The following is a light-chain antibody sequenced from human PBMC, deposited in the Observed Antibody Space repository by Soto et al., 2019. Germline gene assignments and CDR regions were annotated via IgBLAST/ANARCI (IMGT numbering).Light chain of an antibody. CDR1: SSDIGGYNY. CDR3: SSYTSTNTLI. V-gene: IGLV2-14*01. J-gene: IGLJ2*01. CDR2: EVT. Sequence: QSALTQPASVSGSPGQSITISCTGTSSDIGGYNYVSWFQQYPGKTPKVMIYEVTNRPSGVSNRFSGSKSGNTASLTISGLQAEDEADYYCSSYTSTNTLIFGGGTKLTVL.